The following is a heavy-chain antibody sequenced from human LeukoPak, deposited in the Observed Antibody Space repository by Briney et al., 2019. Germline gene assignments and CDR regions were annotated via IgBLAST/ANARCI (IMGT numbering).Heavy chain of an antibody. D-gene: IGHD3-9*01. V-gene: IGHV1-24*01. Sequence: ASVKVSCEVSGYTLTELSMHWVRQAPGKGLEWMGGFDPEDGETIYAQKFQGRVTMTEDTSTDTAYMELSSLRSEDTAVYYCATAADYDILTGYYNGLDYWGQGTLVTVSS. J-gene: IGHJ4*02. CDR3: ATAADYDILTGYYNGLDY. CDR2: FDPEDGET. CDR1: GYTLTELS.